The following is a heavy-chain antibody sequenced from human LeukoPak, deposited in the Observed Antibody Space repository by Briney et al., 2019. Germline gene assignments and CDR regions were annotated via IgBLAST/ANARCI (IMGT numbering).Heavy chain of an antibody. D-gene: IGHD1-20*01. V-gene: IGHV4-34*01. CDR3: ARGGNWNNY. Sequence: GSLRLSCAASGFTFSNAWMSWVRQAPGKGLEWFGEINHSGSTNYNPSLKSRVTISVDTSKNQFSLKLSSVTAADTAVYYCARGGNWNNYWGQGTLVTVSS. CDR1: GFTFSNAW. J-gene: IGHJ4*02. CDR2: INHSGST.